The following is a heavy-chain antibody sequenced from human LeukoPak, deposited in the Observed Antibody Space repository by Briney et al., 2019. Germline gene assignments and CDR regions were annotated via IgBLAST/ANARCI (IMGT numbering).Heavy chain of an antibody. Sequence: SETLSLTCADSGASISALYWGWIRQSPGKGLEWIGYIYYSGRPTSNPSLKSRVTISLDTSKNQFSLTVNSVTAPDTAIYYCARPRGHQFSDSWYLRGSFDYWGRGILVAVSS. D-gene: IGHD6-13*01. CDR3: ARPRGHQFSDSWYLRGSFDY. CDR1: GASISALY. J-gene: IGHJ4*02. V-gene: IGHV4-59*08. CDR2: IYYSGRP.